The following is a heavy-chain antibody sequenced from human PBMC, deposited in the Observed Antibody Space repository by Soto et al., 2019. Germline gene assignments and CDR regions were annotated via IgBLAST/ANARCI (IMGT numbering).Heavy chain of an antibody. V-gene: IGHV1-69*01. CDR3: ARLHQHSSGYYLDRKDDAFDI. J-gene: IGHJ3*02. Sequence: QVQLVQSGAEVKKPGSSVKVSCKASGGTFSSYAISWVRQAPGQGLEWMGGIIPIFGTANYAQKFQGRVTITADESTXXXXXXXXXLRSEDTAVYYCARLHQHSSGYYLDRKDDAFDIWGQGTMVTVSS. D-gene: IGHD3-22*01. CDR2: IIPIFGTA. CDR1: GGTFSSYA.